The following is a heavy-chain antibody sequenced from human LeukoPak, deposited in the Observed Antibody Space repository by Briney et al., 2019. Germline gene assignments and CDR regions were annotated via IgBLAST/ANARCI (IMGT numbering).Heavy chain of an antibody. CDR2: ISSSSSYV. CDR3: ARGGQWLVLGPNWFDP. V-gene: IGHV3-21*01. D-gene: IGHD6-19*01. CDR1: GCTFSSYS. Sequence: AGGSLRLSCAASGCTFSSYSMNWVRQAPGKGLEWVSSISSSSSYVYYADSVKGRFTISRDNAKNSLYLQMNSLRAEDTAVYYCARGGQWLVLGPNWFDPWGQGTLVTVSS. J-gene: IGHJ5*02.